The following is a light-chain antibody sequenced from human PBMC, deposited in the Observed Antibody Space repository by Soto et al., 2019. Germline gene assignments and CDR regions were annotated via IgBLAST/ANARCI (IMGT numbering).Light chain of an antibody. V-gene: IGKV3-15*01. CDR2: GAY. CDR3: QQRSNWLTWT. CDR1: QSVSSN. Sequence: EIVMTQSPPTLSVSPGERATLSCRASQSVSSNLAWYQQKPGQAPRLLIYGAYTRATGIPARFSGSGSGTEFTLTISSLEPEDFAVYYCQQRSNWLTWTFGQGTKVEIK. J-gene: IGKJ1*01.